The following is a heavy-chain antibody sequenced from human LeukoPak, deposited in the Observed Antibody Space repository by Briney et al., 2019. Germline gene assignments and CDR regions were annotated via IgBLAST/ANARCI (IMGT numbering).Heavy chain of an antibody. Sequence: ASVKVSCKASDKTSTAYFLNWGGQAPGQGLEWMGWINPNSGDTNYAQKFQGRVTMTRDTSISTAYMELSRLRSDDTSVYYRARDSGGSSWYSDYWGQGTLVTVSS. V-gene: IGHV1-2*02. CDR1: DKTSTAYF. D-gene: IGHD6-13*01. J-gene: IGHJ4*02. CDR3: ARDSGGSSWYSDY. CDR2: INPNSGDT.